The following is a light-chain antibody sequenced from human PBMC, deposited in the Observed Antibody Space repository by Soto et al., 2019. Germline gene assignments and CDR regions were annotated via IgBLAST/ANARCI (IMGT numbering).Light chain of an antibody. CDR2: WTS. CDR3: HQPYNMPLT. CDR1: QSVLYSSNNKHY. J-gene: IGKJ4*01. Sequence: DIVMTQSPDSLAVSLGERATINCKSSQSVLYSSNNKHYLAWYQQKPGHPPKLLIHWTSTRASGVPNRFSGSGSGTDFTLTISSLQAEDVAVYYCHQPYNMPLTFGGGTRVEI. V-gene: IGKV4-1*01.